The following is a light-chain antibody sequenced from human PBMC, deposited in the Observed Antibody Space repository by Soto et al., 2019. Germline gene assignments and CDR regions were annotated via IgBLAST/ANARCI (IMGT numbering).Light chain of an antibody. CDR1: SSDVGSYNF. CDR3: TSCTGSSTLV. J-gene: IGLJ2*01. V-gene: IGLV2-14*01. CDR2: GVS. Sequence: QSALTQPASVSGSPGQSITISCTGTSSDVGSYNFVSWYQQHPGKAPKLIIYGVSNRPSGVSNRFSGSKSGNTASLTISGLQAEDEADYYCTSCTGSSTLVFGGGTKVTVL.